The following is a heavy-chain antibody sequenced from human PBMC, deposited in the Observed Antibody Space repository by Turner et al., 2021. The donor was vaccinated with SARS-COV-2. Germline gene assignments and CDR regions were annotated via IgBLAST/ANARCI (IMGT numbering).Heavy chain of an antibody. D-gene: IGHD6-13*01. J-gene: IGHJ3*01. CDR3: AKYGWSSSSRGAVDL. CDR1: GFTFSTYA. CDR2: SSGRGESI. V-gene: IGHV3-23*01. Sequence: EVPLLESGGGLVQPGGSLRLSCPASGFTFSTYAMNWVRQAPGKGIGWVSGSSGRGESIYYADPVKGRFTISRDKSKNTVHLQMNSLRADDTAVYYCAKYGWSSSSRGAVDLWGHGTMVTVSS.